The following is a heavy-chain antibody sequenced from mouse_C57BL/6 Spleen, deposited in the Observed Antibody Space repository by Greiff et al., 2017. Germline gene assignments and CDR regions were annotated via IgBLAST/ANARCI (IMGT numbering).Heavy chain of an antibody. D-gene: IGHD2-3*01. V-gene: IGHV14-1*01. CDR2: IDPEDGDT. CDR3: ARAGIYDGYYGFAY. CDR1: GFNIKDYY. J-gene: IGHJ3*01. Sequence: VQLQQSGAELVRPGASVKLSCTASGFNIKDYYMHWVKQRPEQGLEWIGRIDPEDGDTEYAPKFQGKATMTADTSSNTAYLQLSSLTSEDSAVYFCARAGIYDGYYGFAYWGQGTLVTVSA.